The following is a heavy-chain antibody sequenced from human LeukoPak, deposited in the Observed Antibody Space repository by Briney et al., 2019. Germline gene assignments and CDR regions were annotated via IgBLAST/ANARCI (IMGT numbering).Heavy chain of an antibody. J-gene: IGHJ4*02. Sequence: KPSETLSLTCAVSGGSFSGYYWSWIRQPPGKGLEWIGEINHSGSTNYNPSPKSRVTISVDTSKNQFSLKLSSVTAADTAVYYCARGGELELYFDYWGQGTLVTVSS. D-gene: IGHD1-7*01. CDR1: GGSFSGYY. CDR3: ARGGELELYFDY. CDR2: INHSGST. V-gene: IGHV4-34*01.